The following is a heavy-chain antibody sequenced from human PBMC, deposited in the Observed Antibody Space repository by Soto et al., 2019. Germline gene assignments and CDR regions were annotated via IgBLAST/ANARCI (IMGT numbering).Heavy chain of an antibody. D-gene: IGHD2-8*01. CDR3: AREWGVGYGTNGVCAPNYGMDV. Sequence: SETLSLTCTVSGGSISSYYWSWIRQPSGKGLEWIGRIYTSGSTNYNPSLKSRVTMSVDTSKNQFSLKLSSVTAADTAVYYCAREWGVGYGTNGVCAPNYGMDVWGQGTTVTVSS. CDR2: IYTSGST. J-gene: IGHJ6*02. V-gene: IGHV4-4*07. CDR1: GGSISSYY.